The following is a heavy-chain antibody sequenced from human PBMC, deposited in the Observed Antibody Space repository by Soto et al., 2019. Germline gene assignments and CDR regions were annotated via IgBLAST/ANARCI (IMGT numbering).Heavy chain of an antibody. Sequence: EVQLLESGGGLVQPGGSLRLSCAASGFTFSSYAMSWVRQAPGKGLEWVSAISGSGGSTYYADSVKGRFTISRDNSKNTLYLQMNSLRAEDTAVYYCAGGQWELLHNDYWGQGTLVTVSS. J-gene: IGHJ4*02. V-gene: IGHV3-23*01. CDR2: ISGSGGST. CDR3: AGGQWELLHNDY. CDR1: GFTFSSYA. D-gene: IGHD1-26*01.